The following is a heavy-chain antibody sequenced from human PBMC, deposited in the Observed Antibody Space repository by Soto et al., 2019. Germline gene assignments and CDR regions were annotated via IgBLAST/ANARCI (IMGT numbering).Heavy chain of an antibody. D-gene: IGHD3-22*01. CDR3: ARGYYDSSGYYLPHDAFDI. V-gene: IGHV4-31*03. J-gene: IGHJ3*02. CDR1: GGSISSGGYY. CDR2: IYYSGST. Sequence: SETLSLTCTVSGGSISSGGYYWSWIRQHPGKGLEWIGYIYYSGSTYYNPSLKSRVTISVDTSKNQFSLKLSSVTAADTAVYYCARGYYDSSGYYLPHDAFDIWGQGTMVTVSS.